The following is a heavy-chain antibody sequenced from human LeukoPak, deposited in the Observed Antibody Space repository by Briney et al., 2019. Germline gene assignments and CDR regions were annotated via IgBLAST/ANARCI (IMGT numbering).Heavy chain of an antibody. J-gene: IGHJ4*02. CDR1: GFTFSSYA. V-gene: IGHV3-23*01. CDR2: ISGSGGST. D-gene: IGHD3-22*01. CDR3: AKDLWSVVVITSAMDY. Sequence: PGGSLRLSCAASGFTFSSYAMSWVRQAPGKGLEWVSGISGSGGSTYYADSMKGRFTISRDNSKNTLYLQMNSLRAEDTAVYYCAKDLWSVVVITSAMDYWGQGTLVTVSS.